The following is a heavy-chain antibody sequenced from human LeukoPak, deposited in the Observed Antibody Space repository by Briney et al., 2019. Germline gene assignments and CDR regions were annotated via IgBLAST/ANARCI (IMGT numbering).Heavy chain of an antibody. V-gene: IGHV4-59*01. Sequence: PSETLSLTCIVSGGSISSYYWSWIRQPPGKGLEWIGYIYYSGSTNYNPSLKSRVTISVDTSKNQFSLKLSSVTAADTAVYYCASSPAGDYDFWSGPYYFDYWGQGTLVTVSS. J-gene: IGHJ4*02. CDR1: GGSISSYY. CDR2: IYYSGST. D-gene: IGHD3-3*01. CDR3: ASSPAGDYDFWSGPYYFDY.